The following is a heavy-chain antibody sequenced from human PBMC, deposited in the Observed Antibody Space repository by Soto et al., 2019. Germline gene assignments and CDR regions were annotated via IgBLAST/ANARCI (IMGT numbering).Heavy chain of an antibody. CDR3: ARDSGDGSY. CDR2: IYHSGST. Sequence: TSETLSLTCTVSGGSISSYYWIWIRQPPGKGLEWIGYIYHSGSTNYNPSLKSRVTISVDKSKNQFSLKLSSVTAADTAVYYCARDSGDGSYWGQGTLVTVSS. CDR1: GGSISSYY. V-gene: IGHV4-59*12. J-gene: IGHJ4*02. D-gene: IGHD2-21*02.